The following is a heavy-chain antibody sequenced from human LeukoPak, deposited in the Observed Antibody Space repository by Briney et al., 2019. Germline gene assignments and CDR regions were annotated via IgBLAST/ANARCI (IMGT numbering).Heavy chain of an antibody. V-gene: IGHV3-7*01. CDR1: GFTFSDSW. CDR3: ARYGLGDTFDI. J-gene: IGHJ3*02. CDR2: IKEDGSET. Sequence: GGSLRLSCAASGFTFSDSWMSWVRQAPGKGLEWVASIKEDGSETLYMDSMKGRFTIFRDNTKTSVYLQMNSLRAEDTAVYYCARYGLGDTFDIWGQGTVVTVSS. D-gene: IGHD4-17*01.